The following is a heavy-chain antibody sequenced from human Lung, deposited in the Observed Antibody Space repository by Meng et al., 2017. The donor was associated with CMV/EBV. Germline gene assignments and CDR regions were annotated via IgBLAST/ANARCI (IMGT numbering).Heavy chain of an antibody. Sequence: STFKTKGVSGVRQAPGQGPEWMGWISGYSGNTIYAPRLRSRVTMTTDTSTSTAYLELRSLRSDDTALYYCARDHPYSYDTSYFFDFWGQGTLVTVSS. CDR3: ARDHPYSYDTSYFFDF. CDR1: STFKTKG. D-gene: IGHD3-22*01. CDR2: ISGYSGNT. J-gene: IGHJ4*02. V-gene: IGHV1-18*01.